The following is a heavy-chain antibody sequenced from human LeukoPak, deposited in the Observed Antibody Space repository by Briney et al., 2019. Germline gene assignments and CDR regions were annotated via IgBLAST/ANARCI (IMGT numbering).Heavy chain of an antibody. CDR1: GFTFSSHW. Sequence: PGGSLRLSCAASGFTFSSHWMSWVRQAPGKGLEWVANIKEDGSEKCYVDSVKGRFTISRDNAKNSLYLQMNSLRAEDTAVYYCVRDPQDAPMIFDYWGQGTLVIVSS. D-gene: IGHD3-22*01. CDR3: VRDPQDAPMIFDY. V-gene: IGHV3-7*01. J-gene: IGHJ4*02. CDR2: IKEDGSEK.